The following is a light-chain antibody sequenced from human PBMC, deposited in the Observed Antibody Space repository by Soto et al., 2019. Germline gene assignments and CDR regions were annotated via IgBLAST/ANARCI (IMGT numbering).Light chain of an antibody. CDR2: EVS. J-gene: IGLJ2*01. V-gene: IGLV2-8*01. Sequence: QSALTQPPSASGSPGQSVTIACTGTSSDVGGYDFVSWYQQHPGKAPKLMIYEVSRRPSGVPARFSGSKSGNSASLTVSGLQAEDEADYYCSSYAGTNTWLFGGGTKLTVL. CDR3: SSYAGTNTWL. CDR1: SSDVGGYDF.